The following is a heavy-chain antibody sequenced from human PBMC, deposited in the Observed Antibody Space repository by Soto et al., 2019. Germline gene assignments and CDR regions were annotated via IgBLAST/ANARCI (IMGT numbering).Heavy chain of an antibody. J-gene: IGHJ3*02. V-gene: IGHV4-59*08. D-gene: IGHD1-1*01. Sequence: PSETPSLTCTVSGGSISSYYWSWIRQPPGKGLEWIGYIYYSGSTNYNPSLKSRVTISVDTSKNQFSLKLSSVTAADTAVYYCARRGGQLKISAFDIWGQGTMVTVSS. CDR1: GGSISSYY. CDR2: IYYSGST. CDR3: ARRGGQLKISAFDI.